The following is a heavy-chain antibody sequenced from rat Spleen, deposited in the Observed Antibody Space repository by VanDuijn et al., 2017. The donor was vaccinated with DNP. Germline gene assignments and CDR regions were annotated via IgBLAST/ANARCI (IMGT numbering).Heavy chain of an antibody. V-gene: IGHV2S75*01. CDR2: IWGHGNT. CDR1: GFSLTNYG. D-gene: IGHD1-3*01. CDR3: TRDQISYGSYSYYGYTPFDY. J-gene: IGHJ2*01. Sequence: QVQLRESGPVLVQASETLSLTCTVSGFSLTNYGLIWVRQSPGKGLEWLGIIWGHGNTDYNSALKSRLSINRDTSKSQVFLKMNSLQTDDTAIYYCTRDQISYGSYSYYGYTPFDYWGQGVMVTVSS.